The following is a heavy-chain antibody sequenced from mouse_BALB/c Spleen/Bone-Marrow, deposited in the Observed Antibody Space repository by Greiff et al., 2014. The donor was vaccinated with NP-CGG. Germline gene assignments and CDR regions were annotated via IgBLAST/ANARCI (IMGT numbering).Heavy chain of an antibody. Sequence: VQLQQSGAELVRPGASVTLSCKASGYTFTDYEMHWVKQTPVHGLEWIGAIDPETGGTAYNQKFKGKATLTADKSSSTAYMELRSLTSEDSAVYYCTRGRNFITTVGVDFDYWGQGTTLTVSS. D-gene: IGHD1-1*01. J-gene: IGHJ2*01. CDR3: TRGRNFITTVGVDFDY. V-gene: IGHV1-15*01. CDR2: IDPETGGT. CDR1: GYTFTDYE.